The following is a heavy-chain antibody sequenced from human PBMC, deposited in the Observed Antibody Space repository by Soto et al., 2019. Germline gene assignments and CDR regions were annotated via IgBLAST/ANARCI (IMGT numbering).Heavy chain of an antibody. D-gene: IGHD3-3*01. J-gene: IGHJ5*01. V-gene: IGHV3-21*01. Sequence: PGGSLRLSCAASGFTFSSYSMNWVRQAPGKGLEWVSSISSSSSYIYYADSVKGRFTISRDNAKNSLYLQMNSLRAEDTAVYYCARTYSGGFGVVFRPNQSWFDSCGQGTLVTVSS. CDR3: ARTYSGGFGVVFRPNQSWFDS. CDR1: GFTFSSYS. CDR2: ISSSSSYI.